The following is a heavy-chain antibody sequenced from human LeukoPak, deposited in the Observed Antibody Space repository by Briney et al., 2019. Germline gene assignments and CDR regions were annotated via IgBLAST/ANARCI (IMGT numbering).Heavy chain of an antibody. CDR2: VHLDGRT. Sequence: PSETLSLTCRVSGGSVSSTNWWTLIRQPPGKGLEWIGEVHLDGRTNFNPSLKSRLTMSVDLSENHVSLKLTSVTAADTAVYYCAREGGFYRPLDYSGQETLVTVSS. D-gene: IGHD6-25*01. CDR3: AREGGFYRPLDY. J-gene: IGHJ4*02. CDR1: GGSVSSTNW. V-gene: IGHV4-4*02.